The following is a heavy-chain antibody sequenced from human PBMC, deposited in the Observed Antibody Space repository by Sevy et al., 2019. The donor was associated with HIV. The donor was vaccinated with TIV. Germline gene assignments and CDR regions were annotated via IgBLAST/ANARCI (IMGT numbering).Heavy chain of an antibody. V-gene: IGHV3-21*01. CDR2: ISGSSSYI. J-gene: IGHJ4*02. CDR3: ARWDADRRWYFDY. Sequence: GGSLRLSCAASGFSFTSYSLNWVRQAPGKGLEWVSSISGSSSYIYYADSVKGRFTTSRDNAKNSLYLQMNSLRAEDTAVYHCARWDADRRWYFDYWGQGTLVTVSS. CDR1: GFSFTSYS. D-gene: IGHD1-26*01.